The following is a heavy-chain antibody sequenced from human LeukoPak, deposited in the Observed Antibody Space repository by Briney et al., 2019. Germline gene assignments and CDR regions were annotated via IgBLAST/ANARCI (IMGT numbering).Heavy chain of an antibody. J-gene: IGHJ4*02. Sequence: GGSLTLSCVASGFTFSIYGMDWVRQAPGQGLEWLSSITSNSVTKKYAESVKGRFTISRDNAKNSLYLQMNSLRDEDTAVYSCARGFNSGNYVAWGQGTLVTVSS. CDR3: ARGFNSGNYVA. CDR2: ITSNSVTK. CDR1: GFTFSIYG. D-gene: IGHD3-10*01. V-gene: IGHV3-48*02.